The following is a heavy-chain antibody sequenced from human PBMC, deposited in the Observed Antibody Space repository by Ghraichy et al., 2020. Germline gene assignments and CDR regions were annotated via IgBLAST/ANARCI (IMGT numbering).Heavy chain of an antibody. J-gene: IGHJ4*02. V-gene: IGHV4-59*01. CDR2: IYYSGST. CDR3: AREISGDDRSSLGLAFDY. D-gene: IGHD3-22*01. CDR1: GGSISSYY. Sequence: SETLSLTCTVSGGSISSYYWSWIRQPPGKGLEWIGYIYYSGSTNYNPSLKSRVTISVDTSKNQFSLKLSSVTAADTAVYYCAREISGDDRSSLGLAFDYWGQGTLVTVSS.